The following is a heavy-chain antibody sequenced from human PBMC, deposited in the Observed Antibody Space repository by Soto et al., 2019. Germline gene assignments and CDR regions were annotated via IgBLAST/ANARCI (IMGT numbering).Heavy chain of an antibody. Sequence: EVPLVESGGGLVRPGGSLRLSCAASGFAVSDNYMSWVRQAPGKGLEWVSVIYSGGSTHYADSVKGRFTISRDNSKNTLYLQMKTLRAEDTAVYYCARVDSTTWYPRRSDYSYGMDVWGRGTTVTVSS. CDR2: IYSGGST. V-gene: IGHV3-66*01. D-gene: IGHD6-13*01. CDR3: ARVDSTTWYPRRSDYSYGMDV. J-gene: IGHJ6*02. CDR1: GFAVSDNY.